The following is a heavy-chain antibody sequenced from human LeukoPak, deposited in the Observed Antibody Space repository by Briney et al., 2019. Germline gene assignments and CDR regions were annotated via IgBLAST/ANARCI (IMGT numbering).Heavy chain of an antibody. D-gene: IGHD1-7*01. CDR1: GFTFSSYS. Sequence: GGSLRLSCAASGFTFSSYSMNWVRQAPGKGLEWVSYISSSSSTIYYADSVKGRFTISRDNAKNSLYLQMNSLRAEDMAVYYCARDRELRHYDAFDIWGQGTMVTVSS. CDR2: ISSSSSTI. V-gene: IGHV3-48*04. CDR3: ARDRELRHYDAFDI. J-gene: IGHJ3*02.